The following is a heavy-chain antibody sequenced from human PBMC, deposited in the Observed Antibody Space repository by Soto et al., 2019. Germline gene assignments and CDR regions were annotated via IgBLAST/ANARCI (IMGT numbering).Heavy chain of an antibody. D-gene: IGHD3-22*01. J-gene: IGHJ5*02. CDR1: GLTFSSYA. CDR3: ARAPVTMMNWFDP. V-gene: IGHV3-30-3*01. CDR2: ISYDGSNK. Sequence: PGGSLRLSCAASGLTFSSYAMHWVRQAPGKGLEWVAVISYDGSNKYYADSVKGRFTISRDNSKNTLYLQMNSLRAEDTAVYYCARAPVTMMNWFDPWGQGTLVTVSS.